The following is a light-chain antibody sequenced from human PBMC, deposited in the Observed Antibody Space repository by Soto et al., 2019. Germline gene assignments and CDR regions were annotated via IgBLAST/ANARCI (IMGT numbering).Light chain of an antibody. J-gene: IGKJ1*01. Sequence: ESVLTQSPGTLSLSPGESATLSSRASQSVSTYLAWYQQKPGQAPRLLIYGAFTRANGIPDRFSGSASGTDFTLTLRRLEPEDFAVFYCQQYGSSLPWTFGQGTKVDIK. CDR1: QSVSTY. CDR3: QQYGSSLPWT. CDR2: GAF. V-gene: IGKV3-20*01.